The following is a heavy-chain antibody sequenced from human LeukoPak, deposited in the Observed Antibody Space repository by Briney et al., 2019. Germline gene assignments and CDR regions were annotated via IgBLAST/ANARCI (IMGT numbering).Heavy chain of an antibody. CDR2: MNPNSGNT. D-gene: IGHD6-13*01. Sequence: ALVKVSCKPSGYIFTRYDINWVRQATGHGLEGRGWMNPNSGNTGYAQKFQDRVTMTRNTSISTAYMELSRLRSEDTAVYYCARGGSSCFDYWGQGTLVTVS. V-gene: IGHV1-8*01. J-gene: IGHJ4*02. CDR1: GYIFTRYD. CDR3: ARGGSSCFDY.